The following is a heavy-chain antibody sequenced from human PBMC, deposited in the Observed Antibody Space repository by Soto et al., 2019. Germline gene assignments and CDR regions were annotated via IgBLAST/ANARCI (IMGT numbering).Heavy chain of an antibody. CDR2: IRDSGSGT. D-gene: IGHD4-17*01. CDR3: AKDPNTVTTGWYFDL. CDR1: GFTFSNYD. J-gene: IGHJ2*01. Sequence: EVQLLESGGDLVQPGGSLRLSCAGSGFTFSNYDMTWVRQAPGKGLEWLSTIRDSGSGTFYAGSVKGRFTISRDNSKNTLYLQMNSLRVEDTAFYYCAKDPNTVTTGWYFDLWGRGTLVTVSS. V-gene: IGHV3-23*01.